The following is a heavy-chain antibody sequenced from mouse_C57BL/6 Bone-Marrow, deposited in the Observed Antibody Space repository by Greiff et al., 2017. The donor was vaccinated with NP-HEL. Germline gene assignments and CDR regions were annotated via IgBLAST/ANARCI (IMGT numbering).Heavy chain of an antibody. CDR2: IDPENGDT. J-gene: IGHJ2*01. Sequence: VQLQQSGAELVRPGASVKLSCTASGFNIKDDYMHWVKQRPEQGLEWIGWIDPENGDTEYASKFQGKATITADTSSNTAYLQLSSLTSEDTAVYYCTNWDEDYWGQGTTLTVSS. V-gene: IGHV14-4*01. CDR1: GFNIKDDY. D-gene: IGHD4-1*01. CDR3: TNWDEDY.